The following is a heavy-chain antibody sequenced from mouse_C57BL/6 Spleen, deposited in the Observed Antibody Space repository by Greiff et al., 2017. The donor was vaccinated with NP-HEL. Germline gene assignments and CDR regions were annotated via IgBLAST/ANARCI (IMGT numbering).Heavy chain of an antibody. CDR3: ARANWSFDY. CDR2: INPNNGGT. D-gene: IGHD4-1*01. CDR1: GYTFTDYY. Sequence: EVQLQESGPELVKPGASVKISCKASGYTFTDYYMNWVKQSHGKSLEWIGDINPNNGGTSYNQKFKGKATLTVDKSSSTAYMELRSLTSEDSAVYYWARANWSFDYWGQGTTLTVSS. J-gene: IGHJ2*01. V-gene: IGHV1-26*01.